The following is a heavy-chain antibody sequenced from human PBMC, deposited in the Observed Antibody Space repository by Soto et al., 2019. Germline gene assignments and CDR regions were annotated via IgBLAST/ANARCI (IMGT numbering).Heavy chain of an antibody. D-gene: IGHD5-18*01. CDR1: GYTFTSYG. V-gene: IGHV1-18*01. Sequence: ASVKVSCKASGYTFTSYGISWVRQAPGQGLEWMGWISAYKGNTNHAQKLQGRVTMTTDTSTNTAYMELRSLRSDDTAVYYCARAALGYSYDELDYWGQGTLVTVSS. J-gene: IGHJ4*02. CDR3: ARAALGYSYDELDY. CDR2: ISAYKGNT.